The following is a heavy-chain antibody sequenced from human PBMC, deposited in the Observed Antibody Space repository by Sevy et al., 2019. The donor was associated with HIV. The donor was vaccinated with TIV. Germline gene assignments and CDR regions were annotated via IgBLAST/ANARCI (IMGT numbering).Heavy chain of an antibody. J-gene: IGHJ4*02. Sequence: GGSLRLSCAASGIAFSTYAMFWVRQAPGKGLEWVSSISASGYSTYYADSVKGRFTLSRDNSRNTLDLQMNSLRADDRAVYYCAKDFSDVYYYDSSATVDYWGQGTLVTVSS. CDR3: AKDFSDVYYYDSSATVDY. D-gene: IGHD3-22*01. CDR1: GIAFSTYA. CDR2: ISASGYST. V-gene: IGHV3-23*01.